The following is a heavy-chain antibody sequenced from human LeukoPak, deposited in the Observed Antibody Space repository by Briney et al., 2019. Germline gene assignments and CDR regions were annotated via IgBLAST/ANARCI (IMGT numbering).Heavy chain of an antibody. V-gene: IGHV3-53*04. Sequence: GGSLRLSCAASGFTVSTNCMTWVRQAPGKGLEWVSTIYSGGTTYYADSVMGRFTISRHNFRNTLYLQMNSLRAEDTAVYYCAKDLGRGWGLLPQYYFDYWGQGTLVTVSS. CDR1: GFTVSTNC. J-gene: IGHJ4*02. CDR2: IYSGGTT. CDR3: AKDLGRGWGLLPQYYFDY. D-gene: IGHD2-21*02.